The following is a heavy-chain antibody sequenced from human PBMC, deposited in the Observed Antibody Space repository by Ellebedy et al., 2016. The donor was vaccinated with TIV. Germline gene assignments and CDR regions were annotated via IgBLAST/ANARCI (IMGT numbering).Heavy chain of an antibody. D-gene: IGHD3-22*01. V-gene: IGHV3-33*01. Sequence: GESLKISCATSAFTSSSYGMHWVRQAPGTGLEWVAVIWYDGSNKYYADSVKGRFNISRDNSKNTLYLQMNSLRAEDTAVYYCARDLRRSYYDSSGTLDYWGQGTLVTVSS. CDR2: IWYDGSNK. CDR1: AFTSSSYG. J-gene: IGHJ4*02. CDR3: ARDLRRSYYDSSGTLDY.